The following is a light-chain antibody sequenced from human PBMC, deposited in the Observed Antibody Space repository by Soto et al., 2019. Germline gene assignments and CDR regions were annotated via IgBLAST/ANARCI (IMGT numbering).Light chain of an antibody. CDR2: IAS. CDR1: QSISDT. CDR3: QQYNNWPWT. V-gene: IGKV3-15*01. J-gene: IGKJ5*01. Sequence: EIVMTQSPATLSVSPGGRATLSCRASQSISDTLAWYQQKPGQAPRLLIYIASRGATGFPARFSGSGSGTDFTLTISSLQSEDFAVYYCQQYNNWPWTFGQGTRLEI.